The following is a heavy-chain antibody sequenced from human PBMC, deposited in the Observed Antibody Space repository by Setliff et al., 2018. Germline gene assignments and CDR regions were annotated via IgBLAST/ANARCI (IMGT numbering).Heavy chain of an antibody. CDR2: ISPYSQNT. D-gene: IGHD3-22*01. Sequence: ASVKVSCKASGYTFNSHGINWLRQAPGRGLEWLGWISPYSQNTNYAQTVQDRIRVTTDTSTRTSYMELSGLRSDDTAVYFCARSSDSGYYHQRDAFDIWGQGTRVTVSS. CDR1: GYTFNSHG. J-gene: IGHJ3*02. CDR3: ARSSDSGYYHQRDAFDI. V-gene: IGHV1-18*04.